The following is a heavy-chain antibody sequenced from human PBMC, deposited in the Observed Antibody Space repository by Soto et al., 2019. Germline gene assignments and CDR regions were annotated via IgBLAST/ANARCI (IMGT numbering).Heavy chain of an antibody. CDR1: GFSFRKYA. Sequence: GGSLRLSCVGSGFSFRKYAMNWVRQAPGKGLEWVSGISGSGGSGRGFYADPVKGRFTVSRDNSKNTLYLEMNSLRAEDTAVYYCAKDLDDYSSAIDFWGQGTLVTVS. CDR3: AKDLDDYSSAIDF. V-gene: IGHV3-23*01. J-gene: IGHJ4*02. D-gene: IGHD4-4*01. CDR2: ISGSGGSGRG.